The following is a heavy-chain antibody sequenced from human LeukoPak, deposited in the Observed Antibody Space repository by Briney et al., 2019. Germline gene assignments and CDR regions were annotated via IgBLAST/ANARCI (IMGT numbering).Heavy chain of an antibody. D-gene: IGHD3-3*01. CDR3: ARDMGRWAIFGFSDY. CDR2: IKQDGSEK. CDR1: GFTFSSYW. Sequence: QSGGSLRLSCAASGFTFSSYWMSWVRQAPGKGLEWVANIKQDGSEKYYVDSVKGRFTISRDNAKNSLYLQMNSLRAEDTAVYYCARDMGRWAIFGFSDYWGQGTPVTVSS. V-gene: IGHV3-7*01. J-gene: IGHJ4*02.